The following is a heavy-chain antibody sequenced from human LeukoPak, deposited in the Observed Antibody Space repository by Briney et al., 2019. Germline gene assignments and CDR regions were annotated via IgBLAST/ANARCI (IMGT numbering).Heavy chain of an antibody. Sequence: GGSLRLSCAASGFTFSSYAMHWVRQAPGKGLEWVAVISYDGSNKYYADSVKGRFTISRDNSKNTLYLQMNSLRAEDTAVYYCAAPENYDFWSGYKNWGQGTLVTVSS. CDR2: ISYDGSNK. CDR1: GFTFSSYA. J-gene: IGHJ4*02. D-gene: IGHD3-3*01. CDR3: AAPENYDFWSGYKN. V-gene: IGHV3-30-3*01.